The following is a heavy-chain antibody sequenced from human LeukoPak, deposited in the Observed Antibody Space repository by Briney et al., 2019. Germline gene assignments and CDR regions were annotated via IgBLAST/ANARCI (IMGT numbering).Heavy chain of an antibody. V-gene: IGHV3-30*03. CDR3: ARARQGGDFGYYYYGMDV. D-gene: IGHD3-16*01. J-gene: IGHJ6*02. CDR1: GFTFSSYG. Sequence: GGSLRLSCTASGFTFSSYGMHWVRQAPGKGLEWVAVISDDGTTKYYADSVKGRFTISKDNSKNKVYLEMNSLRDEDTAVYYCARARQGGDFGYYYYGMDVWGQGATVTVSS. CDR2: ISDDGTTK.